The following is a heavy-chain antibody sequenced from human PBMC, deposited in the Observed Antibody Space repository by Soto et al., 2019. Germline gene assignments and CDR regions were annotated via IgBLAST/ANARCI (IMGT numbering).Heavy chain of an antibody. CDR2: IMPVVRRP. J-gene: IGHJ6*02. V-gene: IGHV1-69*12. D-gene: IGHD2-8*01. CDR1: GGTFRTAA. CDR3: ARDNDRPQLGGNYYYILDV. Sequence: QVHLEQSGAEVKKPGSSVKVSCKASGGTFRTAAISWVRQAPGQGLEWLGGIMPVVRRPDYAQKFQGRVTITADESTSTAYMELSGLRSDDTDVYYCARDNDRPQLGGNYYYILDVWGQGTTISVSS.